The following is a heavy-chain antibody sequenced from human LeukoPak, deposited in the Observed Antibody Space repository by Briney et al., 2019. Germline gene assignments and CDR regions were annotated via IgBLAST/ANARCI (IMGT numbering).Heavy chain of an antibody. J-gene: IGHJ1*01. CDR1: GGSISSDY. Sequence: PSETLSLTCTVSGGSISSDYWSWIRQPPGKGLEWIGYIYYSGSTNYNPSLKSRVTISVDTSKNQFSLKLSSVTAADTAVYYCATLRYCGGGSCFPKYFQHWGQGTLVTVSS. CDR3: ATLRYCGGGSCFPKYFQH. D-gene: IGHD2-15*01. V-gene: IGHV4-59*08. CDR2: IYYSGST.